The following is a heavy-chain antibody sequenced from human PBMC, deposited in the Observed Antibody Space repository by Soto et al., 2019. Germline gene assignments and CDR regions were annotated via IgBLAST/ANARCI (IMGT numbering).Heavy chain of an antibody. J-gene: IGHJ4*02. V-gene: IGHV1-18*01. CDR1: GYTFTSYG. D-gene: IGHD3-3*01. CDR3: ARYYDFWSGYGPYYFDY. Sequence: QVQLVQSGAEVKKPGASVKVSCKASGYTFTSYGISWVRQAPGQGREWMGWISAYNGNTNYAQKLQGRVTMTTDTSTRTAYMELRSLRSDDTAVYYCARYYDFWSGYGPYYFDYWGQGTLVTVSS. CDR2: ISAYNGNT.